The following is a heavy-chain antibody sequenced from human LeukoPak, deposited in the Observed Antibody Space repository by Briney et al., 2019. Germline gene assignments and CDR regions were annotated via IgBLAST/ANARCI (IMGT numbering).Heavy chain of an antibody. D-gene: IGHD4-17*01. CDR2: INPSGDTT. CDR3: ARNGDSGALDI. Sequence: ASVKVSCKASGYTFTRFYIHWVRQAPGQGLEWMGMINPSGDTTNYAQKFQGRIAMTRDTSTSTVYMELRSLRSDDTAVYYCARNGDSGALDIWGQGTMVTVSS. J-gene: IGHJ3*02. V-gene: IGHV1-46*01. CDR1: GYTFTRFY.